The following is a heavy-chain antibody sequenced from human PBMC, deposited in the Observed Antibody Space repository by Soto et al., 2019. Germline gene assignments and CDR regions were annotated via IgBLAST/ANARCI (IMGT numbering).Heavy chain of an antibody. CDR3: ARSLGLEYYYGMDV. D-gene: IGHD1-1*01. V-gene: IGHV1-69*12. CDR2: IIPIFGTA. CDR1: GGTFSTYA. Sequence: QVQLVQSGAEVKKPGSSVMVSCKASGGTFSTYAISWVRQAPGQGLEWMGGIIPIFGTASYAQKFQGRGPMTADESTSTAYMELRSLTSEETAVYYCARSLGLEYYYGMDVWGQGTTVTVSS. J-gene: IGHJ6*02.